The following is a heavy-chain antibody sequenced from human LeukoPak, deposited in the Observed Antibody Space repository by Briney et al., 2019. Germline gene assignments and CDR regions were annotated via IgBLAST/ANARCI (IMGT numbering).Heavy chain of an antibody. J-gene: IGHJ3*02. V-gene: IGHV3-21*01. CDR3: ARVTRGSGYAFDI. D-gene: IGHD5-12*01. CDR1: GFTSSSYS. Sequence: GGSLRLSCAASGFTSSSYSMNWVRQAPGKGLEWVSSISSSSSYIYYADSVKGRFTISRDNAKNSLYLQMNSLRAEDTAVYYCARVTRGSGYAFDIWGQGTMVTVSS. CDR2: ISSSSSYI.